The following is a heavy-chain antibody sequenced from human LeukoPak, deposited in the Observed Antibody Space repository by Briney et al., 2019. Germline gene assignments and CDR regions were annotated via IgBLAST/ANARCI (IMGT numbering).Heavy chain of an antibody. D-gene: IGHD3-10*01. CDR1: GGSFSGYY. V-gene: IGHV4-34*01. J-gene: IGHJ4*02. CDR3: ARDARVQKWFGEVIMTTTYYFDD. CDR2: IYYSGST. Sequence: SETLSLTCAVYGGSFSGYYWSWIRQPPGKGLEWIGSIYYSGSTYYNPSLKSRVTISVDTSKNQFSLKLSSVTAADTAVYYCARDARVQKWFGEVIMTTTYYFDDWGQGTLVTVSS.